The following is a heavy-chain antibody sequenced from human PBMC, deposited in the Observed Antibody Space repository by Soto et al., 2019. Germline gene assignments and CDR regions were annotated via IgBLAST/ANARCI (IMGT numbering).Heavy chain of an antibody. Sequence: PGGSLRLSCXASGFTFSDYYMSWIRQAPGKGLEWVSYISSSSSYTNYADSVKGRFTISRDNAKNSLYLQMNSLRAEDTAVYYCARDRGSHDADAFDIWGQGTMVTVSS. J-gene: IGHJ3*02. CDR2: ISSSSSYT. V-gene: IGHV3-11*06. CDR3: ARDRGSHDADAFDI. D-gene: IGHD6-13*01. CDR1: GFTFSDYY.